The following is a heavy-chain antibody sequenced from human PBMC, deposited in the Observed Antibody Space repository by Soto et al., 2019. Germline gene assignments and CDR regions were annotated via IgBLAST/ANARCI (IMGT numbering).Heavy chain of an antibody. CDR1: GYTFTSYA. Sequence: ASVKVSCKASGYTFTSYAMHWVRQAPGQRLEWMGWINAGNGNTKYSQKFQGRVTITRDTSASTAYMELSSLRSEDTDVYYCARGPTDNTVTTTQTNDYWGQGTLVTVSS. J-gene: IGHJ4*02. CDR3: ARGPTDNTVTTTQTNDY. V-gene: IGHV1-3*01. CDR2: INAGNGNT. D-gene: IGHD4-17*01.